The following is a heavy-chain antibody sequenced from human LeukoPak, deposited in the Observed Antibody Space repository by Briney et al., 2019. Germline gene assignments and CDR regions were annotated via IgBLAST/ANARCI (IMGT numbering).Heavy chain of an antibody. CDR1: GGSFSGYY. V-gene: IGHV4-34*01. CDR2: INHSGST. CDR3: ARGWYSSGWYAWFDP. D-gene: IGHD6-19*01. J-gene: IGHJ5*02. Sequence: SETLSLTCAVYGGSFSGYYWSWIHQPPGKGLEWIGEINHSGSTNYNPSLKSRVTISVDTSKNQFSLKLSSVTAADTAVYYCARGWYSSGWYAWFDPWGQGTLVTVSS.